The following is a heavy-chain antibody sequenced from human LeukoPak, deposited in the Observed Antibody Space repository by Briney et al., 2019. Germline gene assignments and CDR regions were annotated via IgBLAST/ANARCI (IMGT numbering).Heavy chain of an antibody. J-gene: IGHJ4*02. V-gene: IGHV1-3*01. D-gene: IGHD6-19*01. Sequence: ASVKVSCKASGYTFTSYAMHWVRQAPGQRLEWMGWINAGNGNTKYSQKFQGRVTITADESTSTAYMELSSLRSEDTAVYYCARGRMAGTYVFDSWGQGTLVTVSS. CDR1: GYTFTSYA. CDR2: INAGNGNT. CDR3: ARGRMAGTYVFDS.